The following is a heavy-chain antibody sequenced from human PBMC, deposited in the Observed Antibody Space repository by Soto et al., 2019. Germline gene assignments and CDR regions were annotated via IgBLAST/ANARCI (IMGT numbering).Heavy chain of an antibody. Sequence: GGSLRLSCAASGFTFSSYDMHWVRQATGKGLEWVSAIGTAGDTYYPGSVKGRFTISRENAKNSLYLQMNSLRAGDTAVYYCARVGGTNGMDVWGQGTTVTVSS. V-gene: IGHV3-13*01. D-gene: IGHD1-7*01. CDR3: ARVGGTNGMDV. J-gene: IGHJ6*02. CDR1: GFTFSSYD. CDR2: IGTAGDT.